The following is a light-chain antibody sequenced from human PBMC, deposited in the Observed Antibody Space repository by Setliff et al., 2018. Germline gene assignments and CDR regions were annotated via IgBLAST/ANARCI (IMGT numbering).Light chain of an antibody. CDR1: SSDVGGYNY. CDR2: DVS. CDR3: SSYTSSSTLV. Sequence: ALTQPASVSGSHGQSITISCTGTSSDVGGYNYVSWYQQHPGKAPKLMIYDVSNRPSGVSNRFSGSKSGNTASLTISGLQAEDEADYYCSSYTSSSTLVFGTWTKVNVL. V-gene: IGLV2-14*03. J-gene: IGLJ1*01.